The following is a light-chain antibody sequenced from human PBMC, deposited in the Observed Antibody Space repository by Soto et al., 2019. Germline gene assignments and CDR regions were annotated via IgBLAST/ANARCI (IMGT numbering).Light chain of an antibody. CDR1: PSVSASY. V-gene: IGKV3-20*01. Sequence: EIVLTQPPGTLSLSPGERDTLSCRASPSVSASYLAWYQQKPGQAPGLLIYGASSRATGIPDRFSGSGSGTDFTLTISRLEPEDFAVYYCQQYGSSPLTFGGGPKVEIK. J-gene: IGKJ4*01. CDR2: GAS. CDR3: QQYGSSPLT.